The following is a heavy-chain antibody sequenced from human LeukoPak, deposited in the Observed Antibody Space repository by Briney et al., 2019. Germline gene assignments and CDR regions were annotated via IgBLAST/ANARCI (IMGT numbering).Heavy chain of an antibody. CDR3: AKDNLLCWFDP. CDR2: ISSSSSYI. Sequence: GGSLRLSCAASGFTFSSYSMNWVRQAPGKGLEWVSSISSSSSYIYYADSVKGRFTISRDNSKNSLYLQMNSLRTEDTALYYCAKDNLLCWFDPWGQGTLVTVSS. V-gene: IGHV3-21*04. D-gene: IGHD3-10*02. J-gene: IGHJ5*01. CDR1: GFTFSSYS.